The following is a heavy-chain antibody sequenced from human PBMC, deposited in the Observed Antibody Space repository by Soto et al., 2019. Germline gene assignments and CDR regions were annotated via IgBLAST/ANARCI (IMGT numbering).Heavy chain of an antibody. J-gene: IGHJ5*02. Sequence: HPGGSLRLSCAASGFTFSSYAMSWVRQAPGKGLEWVSAIGGSGGSTYYADSVKGRFTISRDNSKNTLYLQMNSLRAEDTAVYYCAKDWDYYGSGSYSRLNWFDPWGQGTLVTVSS. CDR3: AKDWDYYGSGSYSRLNWFDP. D-gene: IGHD3-10*01. CDR1: GFTFSSYA. CDR2: IGGSGGST. V-gene: IGHV3-23*01.